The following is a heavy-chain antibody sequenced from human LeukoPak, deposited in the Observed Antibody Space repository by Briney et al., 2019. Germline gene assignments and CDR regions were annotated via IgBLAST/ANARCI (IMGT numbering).Heavy chain of an antibody. CDR1: GGSISSYY. V-gene: IGHV4-59*01. J-gene: IGHJ3*02. Sequence: SSETLSLACTVSGGSISSYYWSWIRQPPGKGLEWIGYIYYSGSTNYNPSLKSRVTISVDTSENQFSLKLSSVTAADTAVYYCARLTGPGAFDIWGQGSMVTVSS. D-gene: IGHD3-9*01. CDR2: IYYSGST. CDR3: ARLTGPGAFDI.